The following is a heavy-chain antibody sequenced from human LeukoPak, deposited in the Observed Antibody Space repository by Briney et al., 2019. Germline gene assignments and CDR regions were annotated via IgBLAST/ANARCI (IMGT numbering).Heavy chain of an antibody. CDR1: GFTFDDYA. Sequence: PGGSLRLSCAASGFTFDDYAMHWVRQAPGKGLEWVSGISWNSGSIGYADSVKGRFTISRDNAKNSLYLQMNGLRAEDTALYYCAKDISFKSYDSSGYATSFDIWGQGTMVTVSS. V-gene: IGHV3-9*01. J-gene: IGHJ3*02. CDR3: AKDISFKSYDSSGYATSFDI. D-gene: IGHD3-22*01. CDR2: ISWNSGSI.